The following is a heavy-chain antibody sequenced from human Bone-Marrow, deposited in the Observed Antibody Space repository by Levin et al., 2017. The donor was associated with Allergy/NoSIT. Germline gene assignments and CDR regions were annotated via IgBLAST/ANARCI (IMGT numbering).Heavy chain of an antibody. CDR3: VHERVQLWPGSGEGWVDP. V-gene: IGHV2-5*02. D-gene: IGHD3-10*01. CDR2: IYWDDGK. Sequence: SGPTLVKPTQTLTLTCSFSGFSLSTVGVGVGWIRQTPGKAPQWLALIYWDDGKRYRPSLKSRRTITKDTSKNQVGLTMANMDPVDTATYYCVHERVQLWPGSGEGWVDPWGQGTLVTVSS. J-gene: IGHJ5*01. CDR1: GFSLSTVGVG.